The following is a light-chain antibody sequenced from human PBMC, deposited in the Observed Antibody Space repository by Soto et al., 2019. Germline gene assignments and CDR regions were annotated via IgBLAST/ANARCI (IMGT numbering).Light chain of an antibody. CDR2: GAS. CDR1: QSVSSNS. J-gene: IGKJ1*01. CDR3: QQYGTSPQT. V-gene: IGKV3-20*01. Sequence: VLTQSPGTRSLSPGERATLSCRASQSVSSNSLAWYQQKPGQAPRLVIYGASTRATGFPDRFTGSGSGTDFTLTISRLEPEDFAVYYCQQYGTSPQTFGQGTKVDIK.